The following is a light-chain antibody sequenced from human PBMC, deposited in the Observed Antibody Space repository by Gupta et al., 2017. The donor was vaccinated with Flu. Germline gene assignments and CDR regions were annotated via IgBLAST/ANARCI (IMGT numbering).Light chain of an antibody. CDR2: WAS. Sequence: DIVMTQSPDSLAVSLGDRATINCKSSQSVLYSPNNKNYLAWYQQKPGQPPKLLIYWASTRESGVPDRFSGSGSGTDFTIAINSLQAEDVAVYYCQQYYTTPPWTFGQGTKVEIK. CDR3: QQYYTTPPWT. J-gene: IGKJ1*01. CDR1: QSVLYSPNNKNY. V-gene: IGKV4-1*01.